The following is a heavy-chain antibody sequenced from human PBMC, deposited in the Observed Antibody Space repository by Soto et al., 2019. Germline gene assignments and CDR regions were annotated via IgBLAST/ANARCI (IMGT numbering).Heavy chain of an antibody. J-gene: IGHJ4*02. CDR2: IYWDDDK. Sequence: QITLKASGPTLVKPTQPLTLTCTFSGFSLSTSGVGVGWIRQPPGKALEWLALIYWDDDKRYSPSLKSRLTITKDTSKNQVVLTMTNMDHADTATYYCAHYFYGVTDYWGQGTLVTVSS. CDR1: GFSLSTSGVG. CDR3: AHYFYGVTDY. V-gene: IGHV2-5*02. D-gene: IGHD4-17*01.